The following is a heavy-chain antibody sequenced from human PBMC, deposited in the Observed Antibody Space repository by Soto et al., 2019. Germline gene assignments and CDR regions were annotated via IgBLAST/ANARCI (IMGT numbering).Heavy chain of an antibody. J-gene: IGHJ4*02. D-gene: IGHD3-16*01. Sequence: EVQLVESGGGLVQPGGSLRLSCAASGITFSNSWMHWVRQAPGKGLAWVSRINSDGSYTSYADSVTGRFTISRDNPMDTLFLQMNSLRAEDTAVYYCASGGAGTSFDYWGQGTLVTVSS. CDR2: INSDGSYT. CDR3: ASGGAGTSFDY. V-gene: IGHV3-74*01. CDR1: GITFSNSW.